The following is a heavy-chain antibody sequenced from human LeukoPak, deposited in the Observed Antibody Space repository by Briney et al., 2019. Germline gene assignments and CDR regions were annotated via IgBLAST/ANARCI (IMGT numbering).Heavy chain of an antibody. V-gene: IGHV3-23*01. CDR1: GFTFSSYG. J-gene: IGHJ6*03. Sequence: GGSLRLSCAASGFTFSSYGMSWVRQAPGKGLEWVSAISGSGGDRYYADSVKGRFTISRDNSKNTVYLQMNSLRADDTAIYYCAKDRQRGNYFRNYYYYMDVWGKGTTVTVSS. CDR3: AKDRQRGNYFRNYYYYMDV. CDR2: ISGSGGDR. D-gene: IGHD1-26*01.